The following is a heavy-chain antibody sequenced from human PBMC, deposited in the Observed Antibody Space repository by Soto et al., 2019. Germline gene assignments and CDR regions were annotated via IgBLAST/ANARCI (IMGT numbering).Heavy chain of an antibody. CDR3: ASGPNLVSSTRYFDY. CDR1: GFTFSDYY. V-gene: IGHV3-11*06. J-gene: IGHJ4*02. Sequence: GGSLRLSCAASGFTFSDYYMSWIRQAPGKGLEWVSYISSSSSYIYYADSVKGRFTISRDNAKNSLYLQMNSLRAEDTAVYYCASGPNLVSSTRYFDYWGQGQWSPSPQ. CDR2: ISSSSSYI. D-gene: IGHD2-15*01.